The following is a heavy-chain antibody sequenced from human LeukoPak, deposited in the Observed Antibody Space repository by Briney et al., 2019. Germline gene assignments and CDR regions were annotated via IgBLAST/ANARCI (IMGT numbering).Heavy chain of an antibody. J-gene: IGHJ4*02. CDR3: ARQRAFYYGSGTYQTKYFDY. CDR1: VDTVSSSNYY. D-gene: IGHD3-10*01. V-gene: IGHV4-39*01. CDR2: FNPEGRP. Sequence: SETLSLTCTVSVDTVSSSNYYWVWIPQPPGKGLEWLGSFNPEGRPYYNPSLESRVTMSVYTSKNQFSLKLRSVPATDTAVYYCARQRAFYYGSGTYQTKYFDYWGQGTLVTVSS.